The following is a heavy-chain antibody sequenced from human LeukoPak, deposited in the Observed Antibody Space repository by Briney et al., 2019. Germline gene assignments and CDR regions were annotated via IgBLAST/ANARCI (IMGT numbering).Heavy chain of an antibody. V-gene: IGHV3-48*01. CDR1: GFTFSSYS. D-gene: IGHD4-17*01. J-gene: IGHJ5*02. CDR2: ISSSSSTI. CDR3: ARGGYGDYNNWFDP. Sequence: PGGSLRLSCAASGFTFSSYSMNWVRQAPGKGLEWVSYISSSSSTIYYADSVKGRFTISRDNSKNTLYLQMNSLRAEDTAVYHCARGGYGDYNNWFDPWGQGTLVTVSS.